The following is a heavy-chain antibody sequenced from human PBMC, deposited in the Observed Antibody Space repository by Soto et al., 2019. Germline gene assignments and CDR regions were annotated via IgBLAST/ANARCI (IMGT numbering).Heavy chain of an antibody. CDR2: ISNDGSNK. V-gene: IGHV3-30*03. CDR3: ARDLHDYVSFRFDP. J-gene: IGHJ5*02. Sequence: PGGSLRLSCAAAGFSCSTYGMHWVRQAPGKGLEWVAFISNDGSNKYYADSVKGRFTISRDNSKNTLYLQMNSLRAEDTAVYYYARDLHDYVSFRFDPWGQGTLVTVSS. CDR1: GFSCSTYG. D-gene: IGHD3-16*01.